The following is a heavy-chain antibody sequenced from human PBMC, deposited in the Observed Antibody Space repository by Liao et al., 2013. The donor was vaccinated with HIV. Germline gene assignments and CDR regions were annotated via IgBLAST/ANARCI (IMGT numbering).Heavy chain of an antibody. CDR2: IYTSGST. J-gene: IGHJ4*02. V-gene: IGHV4-61*02. D-gene: IGHD3-22*01. Sequence: QVQLQESGPGLVKPSQTLSLTCTVSGGSISSGSYYWSWIRQPAGKGLEWIGRIYTSGSTNYNPSLKSRVTISVDTSKNQFSLKLSSVTAADTAVYYCARSPEVYYYDSSGYFPFDYWGQGTLVTVSS. CDR3: ARSPEVYYYDSSGYFPFDY. CDR1: GGSISSGSYY.